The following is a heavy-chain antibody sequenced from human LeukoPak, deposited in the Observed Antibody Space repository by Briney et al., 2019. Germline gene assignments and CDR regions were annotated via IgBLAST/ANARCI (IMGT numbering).Heavy chain of an antibody. Sequence: GGSLRLSCAASTFTFSSHGMSWVRQAPGKGPVWVSCISAGGDLTYYADSVKGRFTISRDNSKNTLYLQMNSLRAEDTAMYYCAKIGLIGNWYFDLWGRGTLVTVSS. CDR3: AKIGLIGNWYFDL. D-gene: IGHD1-26*01. V-gene: IGHV3-23*01. CDR1: TFTFSSHG. CDR2: ISAGGDLT. J-gene: IGHJ2*01.